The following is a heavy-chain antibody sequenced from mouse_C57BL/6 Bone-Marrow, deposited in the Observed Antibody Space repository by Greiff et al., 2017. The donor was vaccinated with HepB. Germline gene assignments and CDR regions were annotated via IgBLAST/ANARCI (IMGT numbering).Heavy chain of an antibody. V-gene: IGHV1-81*01. CDR3: AKLLDWYFDV. CDR2: IYPRSGNT. Sequence: QVQLKESGAELARPGASVKLSCKASGYTFTSYGISWVKQRTGQGLEWIGEIYPRSGNTYYNEKFKGKATLTADKSSSTAYMELRSLTSEDSAVYFCAKLLDWYFDVWGTGTTVTVSS. J-gene: IGHJ1*03. CDR1: GYTFTSYG. D-gene: IGHD1-1*01.